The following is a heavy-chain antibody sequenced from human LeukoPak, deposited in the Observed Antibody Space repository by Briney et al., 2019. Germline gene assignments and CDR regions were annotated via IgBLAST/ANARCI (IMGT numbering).Heavy chain of an antibody. CDR3: ARLPGIAAV. V-gene: IGHV4-59*08. J-gene: IGHJ1*01. Sequence: PSETLSLTCTVSGGSTCSYYWSWIRQPPGKSLEWIGYIYYSGSTTYNPSLKSRVTISIDTSKNQVSLNLTSVSAADTAVYYCARLPGIAAVWGQGTLVIVSS. CDR2: IYYSGST. CDR1: GGSTCSYY. D-gene: IGHD6-13*01.